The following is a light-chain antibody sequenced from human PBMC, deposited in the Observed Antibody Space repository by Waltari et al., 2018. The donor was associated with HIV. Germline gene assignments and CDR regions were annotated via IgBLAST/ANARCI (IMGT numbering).Light chain of an antibody. CDR1: ALPKQY. Sequence: SYELTQPPSVSVSPGQTARITCSGDALPKQYAYWYHQKPGQAPVLVIYKDTERPAGIRERFSGSSSGTTVTLTISGVQAEDEADYYCQSADSSVTWVFGGGTKLTVL. CDR2: KDT. V-gene: IGLV3-25*03. CDR3: QSADSSVTWV. J-gene: IGLJ3*02.